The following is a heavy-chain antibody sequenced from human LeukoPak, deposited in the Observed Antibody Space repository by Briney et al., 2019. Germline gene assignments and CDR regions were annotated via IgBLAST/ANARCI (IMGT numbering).Heavy chain of an antibody. CDR2: ISGSGGST. CDR1: GFTFSSFG. CDR3: AKGVLRYFDY. V-gene: IGHV3-23*01. D-gene: IGHD3-9*01. Sequence: PGGSLRLSCAASGFTFSSFGMSWVRQAPGKRLEWVSAISGSGGSTYYADSVRGRFTISRDNSKNTLYLQMNSLRAEDTAVYYCAKGVLRYFDYWGQGTLVTVSS. J-gene: IGHJ4*02.